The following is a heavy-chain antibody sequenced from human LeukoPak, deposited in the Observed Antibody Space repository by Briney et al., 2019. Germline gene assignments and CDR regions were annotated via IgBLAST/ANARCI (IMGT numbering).Heavy chain of an antibody. Sequence: GGSLRLSCAASGFTFSSYAMSWVRQAPGKGLEWVSVISGSGGSTYYADSVKGRLTISRDNSKNTLYLQMNSLRAEDTAVYYCAREGSGSYYPYYYYYMDVWGKGTTVTVSS. CDR1: GFTFSSYA. J-gene: IGHJ6*03. V-gene: IGHV3-23*01. CDR2: ISGSGGST. CDR3: AREGSGSYYPYYYYYMDV. D-gene: IGHD3-10*01.